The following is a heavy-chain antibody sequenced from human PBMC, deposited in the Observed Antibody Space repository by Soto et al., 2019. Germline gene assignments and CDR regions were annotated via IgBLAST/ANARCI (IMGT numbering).Heavy chain of an antibody. Sequence: QVQLVQSGAEVKKPGSSVKVSCRTSGVTFNTYVFSWVRQAPGQGLEWMGGIIPLFGTTEYAQEFQGRLTITADKSTNTVYMHLSSMRSEDTAMYYCARDLRWFEDDGTNDSWGQGTLVTVSS. J-gene: IGHJ5*01. CDR3: ARDLRWFEDDGTNDS. CDR2: IIPLFGTT. CDR1: GVTFNTYV. V-gene: IGHV1-69*06. D-gene: IGHD3-9*01.